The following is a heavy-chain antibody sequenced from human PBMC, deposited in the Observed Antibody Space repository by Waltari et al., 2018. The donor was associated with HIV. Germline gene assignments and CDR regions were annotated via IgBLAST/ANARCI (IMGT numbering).Heavy chain of an antibody. CDR3: ARIEGVIASARGDYAMDV. D-gene: IGHD3-10*01. J-gene: IGHJ6*02. CDR1: GFSLSSNGVS. CDR2: IDWEDEK. V-gene: IGHV2-70*17. Sequence: VTLRESGPALLRPTQTLTLTCSFSGFSLSSNGVSLSWVRQPPGKAPEWLARIDWEDEKFYTTTLKTRLTISKDTSKNQVVLTMTNVDPEDTATYFCARIEGVIASARGDYAMDVWGPGAAVLVSS.